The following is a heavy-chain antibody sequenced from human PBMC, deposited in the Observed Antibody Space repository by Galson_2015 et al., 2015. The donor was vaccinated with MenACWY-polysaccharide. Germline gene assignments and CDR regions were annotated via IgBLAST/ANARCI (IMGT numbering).Heavy chain of an antibody. Sequence: SLRLSCAASGFTFDDYAMHWVRQAPGKGLEWVSGIRWNSVTIGYADSVKGRFTISRDNAKNSLYLQMISLRTEDTALYYCAKSPEWYCSGDSCLALDYWGQGTLVTVSS. CDR3: AKSPEWYCSGDSCLALDY. V-gene: IGHV3-9*01. D-gene: IGHD2-15*01. J-gene: IGHJ4*02. CDR2: IRWNSVTI. CDR1: GFTFDDYA.